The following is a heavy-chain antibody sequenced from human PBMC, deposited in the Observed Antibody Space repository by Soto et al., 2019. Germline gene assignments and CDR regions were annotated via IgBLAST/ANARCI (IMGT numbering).Heavy chain of an antibody. CDR3: ATGAGWLRLDSRV. CDR1: GGSFSGYY. V-gene: IGHV4-34*01. D-gene: IGHD5-12*01. J-gene: IGHJ4*02. CDR2: INHSGST. Sequence: SETLSLTCAVYGGSFSGYYWSWIRQPPGKGREWIGEINHSGSTNYNPSLKSRVTISVDTSKNVFSLKLSSLTAADTAIYYCATGAGWLRLDSRVWGQGTLVTVSS.